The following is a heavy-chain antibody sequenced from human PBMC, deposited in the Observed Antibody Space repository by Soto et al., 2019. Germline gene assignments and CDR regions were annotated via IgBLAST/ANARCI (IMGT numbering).Heavy chain of an antibody. J-gene: IGHJ3*02. V-gene: IGHV4-4*02. CDR2: IYHSGST. Sequence: KPSETLSLTCAVSGGSISSSNWWSWVRQPPGKGLEWIGEIYHSGSTNYNPSLKSRVTISVDKSKNQFSLKLSSVTAADTAVYYCARVEVVVVAATQGPDAFDIWGQGTMVTVSS. CDR3: ARVEVVVVAATQGPDAFDI. D-gene: IGHD2-15*01. CDR1: GGSISSSNW.